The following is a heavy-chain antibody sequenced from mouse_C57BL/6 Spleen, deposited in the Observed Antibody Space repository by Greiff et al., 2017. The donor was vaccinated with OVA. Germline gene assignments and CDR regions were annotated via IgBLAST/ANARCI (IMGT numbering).Heavy chain of an antibody. CDR1: GYAFSSSW. D-gene: IGHD4-1*01. J-gene: IGHJ2*01. CDR2: IYPGDGDT. V-gene: IGHV1-82*01. Sequence: VQLQESGPELVKPGASVKISCKASGYAFSSSWMNWVKQRPGKGLEWIGRIYPGDGDTNYNGNFKGKATLTADKSSSTAYMQLSSLTSEDSAVYFCARDWDYWGQGTTLTVSS. CDR3: ARDWDY.